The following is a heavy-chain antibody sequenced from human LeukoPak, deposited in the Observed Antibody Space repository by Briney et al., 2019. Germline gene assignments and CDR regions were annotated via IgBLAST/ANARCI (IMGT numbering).Heavy chain of an antibody. CDR2: IYSGDST. CDR1: GFTISSNY. CDR3: ARESNGGKIDY. D-gene: IGHD4-23*01. V-gene: IGHV3-53*01. J-gene: IGHJ4*02. Sequence: PGGSLRLSCAASGFTISSNYMSWVRQAPGKGLEWVSVIYSGDSTYYADSVKGRFTISRDNSKNTLYLQMNSLRAEDTAVYYCARESNGGKIDYWGQGTLVTVSS.